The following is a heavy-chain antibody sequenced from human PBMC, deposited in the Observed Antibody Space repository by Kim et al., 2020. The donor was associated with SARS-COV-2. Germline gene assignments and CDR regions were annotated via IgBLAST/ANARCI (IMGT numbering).Heavy chain of an antibody. J-gene: IGHJ3*02. V-gene: IGHV3-23*01. D-gene: IGHD6-25*01. Sequence: YSADAVKCRFTLSRDKSKTTLDLQMNSLSAEDTAVYYCVKGLSGSRAFDIWGQGTMVTVSS. CDR3: VKGLSGSRAFDI.